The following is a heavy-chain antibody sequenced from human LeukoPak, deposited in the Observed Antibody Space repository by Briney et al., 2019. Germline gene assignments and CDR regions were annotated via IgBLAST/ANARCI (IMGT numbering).Heavy chain of an antibody. CDR1: GYTFTGYY. J-gene: IGHJ4*02. CDR3: ARCPTEGYDSSGYYLSYFDY. Sequence: ASVKVSCKASGYTFTGYYMHWVRQAPGQGLERMGRINPNSGGTNYAQKFQGRVTMTRDTSISTAYMELSRLRSDDTAVYYCARCPTEGYDSSGYYLSYFDYWGQGTLVTVSS. CDR2: INPNSGGT. D-gene: IGHD3-22*01. V-gene: IGHV1-2*06.